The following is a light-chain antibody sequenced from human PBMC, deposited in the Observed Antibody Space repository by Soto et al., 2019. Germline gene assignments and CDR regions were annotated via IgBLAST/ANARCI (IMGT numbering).Light chain of an antibody. J-gene: IGKJ3*01. CDR1: QSVASSH. CDR3: HHYGRSSIFT. V-gene: IGKV3-20*01. Sequence: EVVLTQSPGTLSLSAGERATLSCRASQSVASSHLAWYQQKPGQAPRLLIYAASTRAAGVPDRFSGSGSGTDFTITISRVEPEDFGVFFCHHYGRSSIFTFGPGTTVDMK. CDR2: AAS.